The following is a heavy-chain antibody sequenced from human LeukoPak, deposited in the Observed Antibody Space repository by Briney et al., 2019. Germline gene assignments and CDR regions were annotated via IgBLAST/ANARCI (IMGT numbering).Heavy chain of an antibody. J-gene: IGHJ3*02. CDR3: AKDSFDHNGVYDAFDI. CDR1: GFTFNIFA. Sequence: PGGSLRLSCAASGFTFNIFAMSWVRQAPGKGLELVSTIGSSEKYYADSVKGRFTISRDNSKKTLYLQMNSLRAEDTAIYYCAKDSFDHNGVYDAFDIWGQGTLVTVSS. D-gene: IGHD3-9*01. V-gene: IGHV3-23*01. CDR2: IGSSEK.